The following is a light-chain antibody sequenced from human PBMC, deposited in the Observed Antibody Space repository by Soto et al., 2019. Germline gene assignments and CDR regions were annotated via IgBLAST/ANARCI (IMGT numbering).Light chain of an antibody. CDR3: QQYKKWPPLT. Sequence: EIVLTQSPATLSVSPGETATLSCRASQSVSYNLAWYQQKPGQGPRLLIYGALTRATGIPARFSGSGSGTEFTLTISSLQSEDFAVYYCQQYKKWPPLTFGGGTKVEIK. CDR2: GAL. J-gene: IGKJ4*01. V-gene: IGKV3-15*01. CDR1: QSVSYN.